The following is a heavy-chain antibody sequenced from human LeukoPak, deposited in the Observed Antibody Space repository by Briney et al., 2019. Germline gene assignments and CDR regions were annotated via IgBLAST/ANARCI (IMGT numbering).Heavy chain of an antibody. CDR2: IFYHGNT. Sequence: PSETLSLTCTVSSDSISSNSFFWAWIRQPPGKGLEVIGTIFYHGNTYYNPTLKSRVTLSVDTSKNQFSLRLSSMTAADTAIYYCARHLRTSAWYDFWGQGTLVTVSS. V-gene: IGHV4-39*01. J-gene: IGHJ4*02. D-gene: IGHD6-19*01. CDR1: SDSISSNSFF. CDR3: ARHLRTSAWYDF.